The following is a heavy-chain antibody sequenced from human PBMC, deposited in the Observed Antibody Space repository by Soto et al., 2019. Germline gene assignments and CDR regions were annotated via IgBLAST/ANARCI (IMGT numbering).Heavy chain of an antibody. CDR3: ARVLYYGSGSYSPYGMDV. CDR1: GVSFNNNA. Sequence: QVQLVQSGAEVKKPGSSVKVSCKTSGVSFNNNAICWVRQAPGHGLEWMGGVSPPFRTSNYARKFQGRISMTADASTGTVNMELSSLTSEDTAQYYCARVLYYGSGSYSPYGMDVWGQGTTVTVS. CDR2: VSPPFRTS. V-gene: IGHV1-69*01. D-gene: IGHD3-10*01. J-gene: IGHJ6*02.